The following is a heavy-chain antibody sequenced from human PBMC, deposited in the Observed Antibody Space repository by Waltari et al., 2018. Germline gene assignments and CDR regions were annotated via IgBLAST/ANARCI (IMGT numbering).Heavy chain of an antibody. J-gene: IGHJ4*02. D-gene: IGHD3-16*01. CDR1: GGSISSYY. V-gene: IGHV4-59*01. Sequence: QVQLQESGPGLVKPSETLSLTCTVSGGSISSYYWSWIRQPPGKGLEWIGYIYYSGSTNYNPSLKSRVTISVDTSKNQFARKLSSVTAADTAVYYCAREGGTEVGFDYWGQGTLVTVSS. CDR2: IYYSGST. CDR3: AREGGTEVGFDY.